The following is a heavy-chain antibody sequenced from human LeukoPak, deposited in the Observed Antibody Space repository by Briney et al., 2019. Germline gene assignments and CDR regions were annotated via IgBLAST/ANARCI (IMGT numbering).Heavy chain of an antibody. CDR1: GFNFSNYD. Sequence: PGGSLRLSCAASGFNFSNYDMHWVSQAPGKGLEWVAFIRYDGSDKYYADSVKGRFTISRDNSKNTLYLQMNSLRTEDTAVYYCAKGDTSWGQGTLVTVSS. D-gene: IGHD2-21*02. CDR3: AKGDTS. CDR2: IRYDGSDK. V-gene: IGHV3-30*02. J-gene: IGHJ5*02.